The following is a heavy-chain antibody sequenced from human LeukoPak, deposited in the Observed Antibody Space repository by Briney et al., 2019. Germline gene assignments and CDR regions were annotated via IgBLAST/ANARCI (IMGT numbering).Heavy chain of an antibody. J-gene: IGHJ3*02. Sequence: NPSETLSLTCTVSRGSVSSYYWSWIWRPPGRGLEWIAYLSHSGSSDSNPSLASRVTTLVDTSKNQFSLKLTSVTAADTAVYYCARARYANAWYAFDIWGHGTMVTVSS. V-gene: IGHV4-59*02. CDR3: ARARYANAWYAFDI. D-gene: IGHD2-2*01. CDR2: LSHSGSS. CDR1: RGSVSSYY.